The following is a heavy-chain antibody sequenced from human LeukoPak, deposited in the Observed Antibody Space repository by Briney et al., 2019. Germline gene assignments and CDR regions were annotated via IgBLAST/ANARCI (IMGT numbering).Heavy chain of an antibody. V-gene: IGHV4-34*01. D-gene: IGHD6-13*01. CDR2: INHSGST. CDR3: AREIAAAGTGAAFDI. CDR1: GGSFSGYY. Sequence: PSETLSLTCAVYGGSFSGYYWSWIRQPPGKGLEWIGEINHSGSTNYNPSLKSRVTISVDTSKNQFSLKLSSVTAADTAVYYCAREIAAAGTGAAFDIWGQGTMVTVSS. J-gene: IGHJ3*02.